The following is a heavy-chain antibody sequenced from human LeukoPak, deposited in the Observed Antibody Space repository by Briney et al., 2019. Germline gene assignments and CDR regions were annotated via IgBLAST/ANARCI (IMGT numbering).Heavy chain of an antibody. CDR1: GGSFSGYY. V-gene: IGHV4-34*01. D-gene: IGHD3-9*01. CDR3: ARGGGVLRYFDWLLSTDWIEP. Sequence: SETLSLTCAVYGGSFSGYYWSWIRQPPGKGLEWNGEITPRGSTNNHPASQSRVSLSLETSSNRFSLTLRAVTAADTAVYYCARGGGVLRYFDWLLSTDWIEPWGQGTLVTVSS. J-gene: IGHJ5*02. CDR2: ITPRGST.